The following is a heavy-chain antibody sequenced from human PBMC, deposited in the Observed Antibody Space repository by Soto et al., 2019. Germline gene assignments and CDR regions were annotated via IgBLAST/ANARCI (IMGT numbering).Heavy chain of an antibody. Sequence: ASVKVSCTASGYTFTSYGISWVRQAPGQGLEWMGWISAYNGNTNYAQKLQGRVTMTTDTSTSTAYMELRSLRSDDTAVYYCARADPRNWAFDYWGQGTLVTVSS. CDR2: ISAYNGNT. D-gene: IGHD7-27*01. CDR1: GYTFTSYG. J-gene: IGHJ4*02. CDR3: ARADPRNWAFDY. V-gene: IGHV1-18*01.